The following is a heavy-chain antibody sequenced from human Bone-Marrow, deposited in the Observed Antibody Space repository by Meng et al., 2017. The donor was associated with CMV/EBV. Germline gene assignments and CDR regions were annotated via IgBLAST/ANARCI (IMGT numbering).Heavy chain of an antibody. CDR1: GFTFSSYW. Sequence: GGSLRLSCAASGFTFSSYWMHWVRQAPGKGLEWVSAISGSGGSTYYAASVKGRFTISRDNSKNTLYLQMNSLRAEDTAVYYWAKHDVAVPAALDYCDQGTLVTVSS. D-gene: IGHD2-2*01. V-gene: IGHV3-23*01. CDR3: AKHDVAVPAALDY. J-gene: IGHJ4*02. CDR2: ISGSGGST.